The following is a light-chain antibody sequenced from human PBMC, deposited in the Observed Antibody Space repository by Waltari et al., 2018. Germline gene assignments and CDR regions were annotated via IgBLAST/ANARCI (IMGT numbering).Light chain of an antibody. J-gene: IGLJ2*01. CDR1: SNDVGSYNL. CDR3: CSYASGSTII. V-gene: IGLV2-23*01. Sequence: QFALTQPASVSGSPGQSITLSCTGTSNDVGSYNLFPWYQRHPGKAPELLIYEGSKRPSGVSNRFSGSKSGNTASLTISGLQAEDEADYFCCSYASGSTIIFGGGTKLTVL. CDR2: EGS.